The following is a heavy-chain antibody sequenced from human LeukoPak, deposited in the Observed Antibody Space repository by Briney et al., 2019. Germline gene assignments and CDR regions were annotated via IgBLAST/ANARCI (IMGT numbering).Heavy chain of an antibody. V-gene: IGHV4-4*07. D-gene: IGHD3-10*02. CDR1: GGSISSDY. CDR3: ARDGDYVRGTREF. J-gene: IGHJ4*02. CDR2: ISASEST. Sequence: PSETLSLTCTVSGGSISSDYWSWIRQPAGKGLEWIGRISASESTNYSPSLKSRVTMSVDTSKNQFSLKLSSVTAADTAVYYCARDGDYVRGTREFWGQGTLVTVSS.